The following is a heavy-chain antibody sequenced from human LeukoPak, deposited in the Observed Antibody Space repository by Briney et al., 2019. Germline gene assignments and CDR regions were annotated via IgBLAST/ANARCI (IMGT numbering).Heavy chain of an antibody. V-gene: IGHV3-64*01. Sequence: GGSLRLSCAASGFTFSSYAMHWVRQAPGKGLEYVSAISSNGGSTYYANSVKGRFTISRVNSKNTLYLQMGSLRAEDMAVYYCARGYVDTAPFDYWGQGTLVTVSS. J-gene: IGHJ4*02. CDR2: ISSNGGST. CDR1: GFTFSSYA. D-gene: IGHD5-18*01. CDR3: ARGYVDTAPFDY.